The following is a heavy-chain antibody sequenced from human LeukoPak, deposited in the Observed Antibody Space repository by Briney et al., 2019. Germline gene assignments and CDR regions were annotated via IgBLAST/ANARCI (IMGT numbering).Heavy chain of an antibody. V-gene: IGHV4-59*12. CDR1: GGSISSYY. Sequence: SETLSLTCTVSGGSISSYYWSWIRQPPGKGLEWIGYIYYSGSTNYNPSLKSRVTISVDTSKNQFSLKLSSVTAADTAVYYCARVGYYDSTYFDYWGQGTLVTVSS. D-gene: IGHD3-22*01. CDR3: ARVGYYDSTYFDY. J-gene: IGHJ4*02. CDR2: IYYSGST.